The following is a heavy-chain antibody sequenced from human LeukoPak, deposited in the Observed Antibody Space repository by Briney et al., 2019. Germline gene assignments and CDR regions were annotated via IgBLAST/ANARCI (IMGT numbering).Heavy chain of an antibody. CDR2: IYSGGDT. Sequence: GGSLRLSCAASGFTVTSNFVSWVRQAPGKGLEWVSVIYSGGDTYFADSVKGRFTISRDNSKNTLYLQMNSLRAEDTAVYYCAKDTGCSSTSCSGAFDIWGQGTMVTVSS. J-gene: IGHJ3*02. D-gene: IGHD2-2*01. CDR3: AKDTGCSSTSCSGAFDI. V-gene: IGHV3-66*02. CDR1: GFTVTSNF.